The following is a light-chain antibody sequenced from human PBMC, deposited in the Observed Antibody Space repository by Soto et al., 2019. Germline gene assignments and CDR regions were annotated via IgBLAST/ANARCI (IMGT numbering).Light chain of an antibody. CDR1: QSVSSSY. CDR2: AAS. Sequence: EIVLTQSPGTLSLSPGERATLSCRASQSVSSSYLAWYPQKPGQAPGRLIYAASISATGIPDRFSGSGSVTDVSLTISRREPDDSAVYYCQQDDRSPPSYAFGQGTKLEIK. J-gene: IGKJ2*01. CDR3: QQDDRSPPSYA. V-gene: IGKV3-20*01.